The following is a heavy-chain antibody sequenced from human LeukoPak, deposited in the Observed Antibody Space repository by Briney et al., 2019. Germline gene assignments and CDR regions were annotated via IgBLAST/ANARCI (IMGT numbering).Heavy chain of an antibody. Sequence: SETPSLTCTVSGGSISSGDYYWSWIRQPPGKGLEWIGYIYYSGSTYYNPSLKSRVTISVDTSKSQFSLKLSSVTAADTAVYYCASSPKAARRNWFDPWGQGTLVTVSS. J-gene: IGHJ5*02. D-gene: IGHD6-6*01. V-gene: IGHV4-30-4*01. CDR3: ASSPKAARRNWFDP. CDR1: GGSISSGDYY. CDR2: IYYSGST.